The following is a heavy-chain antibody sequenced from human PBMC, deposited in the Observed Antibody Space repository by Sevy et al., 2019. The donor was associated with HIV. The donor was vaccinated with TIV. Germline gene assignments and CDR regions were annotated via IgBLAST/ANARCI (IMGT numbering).Heavy chain of an antibody. Sequence: GGSLRLSCAASGFTFSSYWMSWVRQAPGKGLEWVANIKQDGSEKYYVDSVKGRFTISRDNAKNSLYLQMNSLRAEDKAVYYCARDVVVVPAAPKYYYYYYMDVWGKGTTVTVSS. V-gene: IGHV3-7*03. D-gene: IGHD2-2*01. CDR1: GFTFSSYW. CDR2: IKQDGSEK. CDR3: ARDVVVVPAAPKYYYYYYMDV. J-gene: IGHJ6*03.